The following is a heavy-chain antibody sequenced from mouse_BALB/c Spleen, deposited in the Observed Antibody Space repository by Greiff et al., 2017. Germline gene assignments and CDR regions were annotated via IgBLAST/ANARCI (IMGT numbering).Heavy chain of an antibody. V-gene: IGHV2-2*02. Sequence: VQLQESGPGLVQPSQSLSITCTVSGFSLTSYGVHWVRQSPGKGLEWLGVIWSGGSTDYNAAFISRLSISKDNSKSQVFFKMNSLQANDTAIYYCASYGNYGWFAYWGQGTLVTVSA. CDR3: ASYGNYGWFAY. CDR2: IWSGGST. D-gene: IGHD2-1*01. CDR1: GFSLTSYG. J-gene: IGHJ3*01.